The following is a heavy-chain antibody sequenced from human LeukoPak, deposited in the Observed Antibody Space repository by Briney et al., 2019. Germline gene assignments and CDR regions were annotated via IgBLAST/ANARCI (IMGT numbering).Heavy chain of an antibody. J-gene: IGHJ5*02. V-gene: IGHV4-61*02. Sequence: SETLSLTCTVSGGSISSGTYYWSWIRQPAGKGLEWIGRIYSSGSTNYNPSLKSRVSISVDTSKNQFSLKLSSVTAADTAVYYCARHIQIAFRVFRLGWIDPWGRGTLVTVSS. CDR1: GGSISSGTYY. CDR2: IYSSGST. D-gene: IGHD3-3*02. CDR3: ARHIQIAFRVFRLGWIDP.